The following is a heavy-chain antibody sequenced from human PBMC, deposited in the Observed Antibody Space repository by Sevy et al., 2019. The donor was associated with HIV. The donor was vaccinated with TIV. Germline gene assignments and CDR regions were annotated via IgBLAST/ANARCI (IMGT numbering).Heavy chain of an antibody. Sequence: GGSLRLSCAASGFTFSNAWMSWVRQAPGKGLEWVGRIKSKTDGGTTDYTAPVKGRFTISRDDSKNTLYLQMNSLKSEDTAVDYCTSTAWEVLREFGYWGQGSLVTVSS. CDR2: IKSKTDGGTT. V-gene: IGHV3-15*01. J-gene: IGHJ4*02. D-gene: IGHD1-26*01. CDR1: GFTFSNAW. CDR3: TSTAWEVLREFGY.